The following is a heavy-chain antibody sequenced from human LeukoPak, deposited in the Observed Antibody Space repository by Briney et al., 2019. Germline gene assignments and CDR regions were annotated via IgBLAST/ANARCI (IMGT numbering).Heavy chain of an antibody. V-gene: IGHV4-4*02. J-gene: IGHJ4*02. CDR2: IHHSGST. Sequence: PSETLSLTCAVSGGSISSCNWWSWVRQPPGKGLEWIGEIHHSGSTNYNPSLKSRVTISVDKSKNQFSLNLSSVTAADTAVYYCARLVPHCSSTSCSDYWGQGTLVTVSS. CDR1: GGSISSCNW. CDR3: ARLVPHCSSTSCSDY. D-gene: IGHD2-2*01.